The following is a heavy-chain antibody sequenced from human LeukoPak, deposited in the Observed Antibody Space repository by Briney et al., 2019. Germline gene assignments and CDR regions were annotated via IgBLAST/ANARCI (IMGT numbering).Heavy chain of an antibody. CDR1: GFTFSSYA. Sequence: PGGSLRLSCAASGFTFSSYAMSWVRQAPGKGLEWVSAISGSGGSTYYADSVRGRFTISRDNSRNTLYLQMNSLRAEDTAVYYCAKDASLEWSIDYWGQGTLVTVSS. CDR2: ISGSGGST. CDR3: AKDASLEWSIDY. V-gene: IGHV3-23*01. J-gene: IGHJ4*02. D-gene: IGHD3-3*01.